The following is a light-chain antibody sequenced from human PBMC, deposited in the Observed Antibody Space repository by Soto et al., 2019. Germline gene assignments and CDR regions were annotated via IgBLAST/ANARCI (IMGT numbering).Light chain of an antibody. CDR2: AAS. Sequence: DIHLTHSPSFLSPSIGESVTITFRASQVISTSLAWYQVKPGKAPKLLIYAASTLESGVPSRFSATVSGTEFSLTITSLQPEDFATYYCQQLFDSPITFGQGTRLEIK. CDR1: QVISTS. J-gene: IGKJ5*01. CDR3: QQLFDSPIT. V-gene: IGKV1-9*01.